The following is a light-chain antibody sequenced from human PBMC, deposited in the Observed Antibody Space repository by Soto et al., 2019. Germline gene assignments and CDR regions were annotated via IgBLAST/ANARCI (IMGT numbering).Light chain of an antibody. J-gene: IGKJ1*01. CDR3: QKYNSAPWT. CDR2: AAS. Sequence: DIQMTQSPSSLSSSVGDRVTITCRACQGINNYLAWYQQKPGKVPKLLIYAASTLQSGVPSRFSGSGSGTDFTLTISSLQPEDVATYYCQKYNSAPWTFGQGTKVEIK. V-gene: IGKV1-27*01. CDR1: QGINNY.